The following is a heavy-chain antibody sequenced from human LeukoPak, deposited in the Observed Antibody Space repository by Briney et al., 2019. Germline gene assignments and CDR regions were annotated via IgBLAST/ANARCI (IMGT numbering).Heavy chain of an antibody. V-gene: IGHV4-61*02. D-gene: IGHD3-22*01. CDR2: IYTSGST. CDR1: GGSISSGSYY. CDR3: ARGPGAMIFLRS. J-gene: IGHJ5*02. Sequence: SQTLSLTCTASGGSISSGSYYWSWIRQPAGKGLEWIGRIYTSGSTNYNPSLKSRVTISVDTSKNQFSLKLSSVTAADTAVYYCARGPGAMIFLRSWGQGTLVTVSS.